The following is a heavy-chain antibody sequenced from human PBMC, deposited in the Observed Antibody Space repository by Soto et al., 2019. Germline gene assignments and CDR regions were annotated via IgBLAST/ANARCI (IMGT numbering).Heavy chain of an antibody. CDR2: FSSSGGGT. CDR3: AKVFSSSREENYYYGMDV. J-gene: IGHJ6*02. Sequence: PGGSLRLSCTASGFTFSNYAMSWVRQAPGKGLEWVSTFSSSGGGTYYADSVKGRFTISRDNSKNTLYLQMNSLRAEDTAVYYCAKVFSSSREENYYYGMDVWGQGTTVTVSS. V-gene: IGHV3-23*01. D-gene: IGHD6-13*01. CDR1: GFTFSNYA.